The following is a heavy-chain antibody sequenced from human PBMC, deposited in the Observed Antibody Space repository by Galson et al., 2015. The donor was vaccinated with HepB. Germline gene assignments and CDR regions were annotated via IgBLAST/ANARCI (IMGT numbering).Heavy chain of an antibody. J-gene: IGHJ4*02. CDR2: LNGRGHST. V-gene: IGHV3-23*01. CDR3: AKESTYYDFWSGSDY. Sequence: SLRLSCAASGFTFSSYAMSWVRQAPGEGLEWVSSLNGRGHSTYYTDSVQGRLTISRDNSKNTLYLQMNSLRVEDTAVYYCAKESTYYDFWSGSDYWGQGTLVTVSS. CDR1: GFTFSSYA. D-gene: IGHD3-3*01.